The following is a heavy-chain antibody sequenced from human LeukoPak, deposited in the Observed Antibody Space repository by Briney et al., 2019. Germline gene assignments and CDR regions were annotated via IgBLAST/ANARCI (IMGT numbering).Heavy chain of an antibody. J-gene: IGHJ2*01. Sequence: SETLSLTCTVSGGSISSGDYYWSWIRQPPGKGLEWIGYIYYSGSTYYNPSLKSRVTISVDTSKNQFSLKLSSVTAADTAVYYCARDRGSSGYYYSTQHWYFDLWGRGTLVTVSS. CDR2: IYYSGST. CDR3: ARDRGSSGYYYSTQHWYFDL. CDR1: GGSISSGDYY. V-gene: IGHV4-30-4*01. D-gene: IGHD3-22*01.